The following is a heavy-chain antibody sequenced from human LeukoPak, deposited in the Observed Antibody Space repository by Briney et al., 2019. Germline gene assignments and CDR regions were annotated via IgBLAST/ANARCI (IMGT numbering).Heavy chain of an antibody. CDR3: ARGARAVAGSYFQH. CDR1: GGSFSGYY. D-gene: IGHD6-19*01. V-gene: IGHV4-34*01. CDR2: INHSGST. Sequence: PSETLSLTCAVYGGSFSGYYWSWIRQPPGKGLEWIGEINHSGSTNYNPSLKSRVTISVDTSKNQFSLKLSSVTAADTAVYYCARGARAVAGSYFQHWGQGTLVTVSS. J-gene: IGHJ1*01.